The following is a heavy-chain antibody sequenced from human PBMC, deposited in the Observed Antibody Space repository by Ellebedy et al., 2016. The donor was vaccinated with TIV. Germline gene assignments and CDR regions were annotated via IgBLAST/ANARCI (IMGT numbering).Heavy chain of an antibody. CDR3: QGGGLGY. CDR1: GGSISSSSYY. CDR2: ISYSGHT. V-gene: IGHV4-39*01. J-gene: IGHJ1*01. Sequence: MPSETLSLTCTVSGGSISSSSYYWGWIRKPPGKGLEWIVSISYSGHTYYNPSLKNRISISIDTSKNQFSLKLTSVTSADTAVYYCQGGGLGYWGQGVLVTVSS. D-gene: IGHD1-26*01.